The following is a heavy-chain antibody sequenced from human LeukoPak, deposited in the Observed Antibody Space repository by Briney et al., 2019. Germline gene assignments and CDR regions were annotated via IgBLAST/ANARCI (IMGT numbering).Heavy chain of an antibody. CDR2: ISGSGGST. Sequence: GGPLRLSCAASGFTFSNYAMTWVRQAPGKGLEWVSAISGSGGSTYYADSVKGRFTISRDNSKNTLYLQMNSLRAEDTAVYYCAKDPGYSFPPYYFDYWGQGTLVTVSS. J-gene: IGHJ4*02. D-gene: IGHD5-18*01. CDR3: AKDPGYSFPPYYFDY. CDR1: GFTFSNYA. V-gene: IGHV3-23*01.